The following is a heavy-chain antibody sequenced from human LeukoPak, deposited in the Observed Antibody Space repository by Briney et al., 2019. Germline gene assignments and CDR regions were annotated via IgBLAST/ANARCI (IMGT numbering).Heavy chain of an antibody. V-gene: IGHV4-34*03. Sequence: SETLSLTCAVYGGSFSGYYWSWIRQPPEKGLEWIGEINHLGSTNYNPSLKSRVTISVDTSKNQFSLKLSSVTAADTAVYCSWVVAATGAYYYYYMDVWGKGTTVTVSS. CDR1: GGSFSGYY. CDR2: INHLGST. CDR3: WVVAATGAYYYYYMDV. J-gene: IGHJ6*03. D-gene: IGHD2-15*01.